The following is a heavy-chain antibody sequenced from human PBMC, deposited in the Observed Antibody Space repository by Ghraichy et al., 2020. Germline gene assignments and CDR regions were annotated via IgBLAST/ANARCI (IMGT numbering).Heavy chain of an antibody. CDR1: GGSFSGYY. V-gene: IGHV4-34*01. CDR3: ARERSRPGIVVVVAVSQKSDYYYYYMDV. CDR2: INHSGST. Sequence: SETLTLTCAVYGGSFSGYYWSWIRQPPGKGLEWIGEINHSGSTNYNPSLKSRVTISVDTSKNQFSLKLSSVTAADTAVYYCARERSRPGIVVVVAVSQKSDYYYYYMDVWGKGTTVTVSS. D-gene: IGHD2-15*01. J-gene: IGHJ6*03.